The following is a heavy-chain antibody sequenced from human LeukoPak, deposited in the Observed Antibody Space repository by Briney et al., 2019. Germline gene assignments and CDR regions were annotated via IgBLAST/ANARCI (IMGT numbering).Heavy chain of an antibody. CDR1: GYTFTSYG. CDR3: ARLAVAGTYNWFDP. Sequence: ASVKVSCKASGYTFTSYGISWVRQAPGQGLEWMGWISAYNGNTNYAQKLQGRVTMTTGTSTSTAYMELRSLRSDDTAAYYCARLAVAGTYNWFDPWGQGTLVTVSS. V-gene: IGHV1-18*01. CDR2: ISAYNGNT. D-gene: IGHD6-19*01. J-gene: IGHJ5*02.